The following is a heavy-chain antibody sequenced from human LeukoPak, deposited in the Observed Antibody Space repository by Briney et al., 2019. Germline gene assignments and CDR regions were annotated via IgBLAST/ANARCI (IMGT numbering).Heavy chain of an antibody. V-gene: IGHV4-39*01. CDR3: ARSIRYSSGWRFDY. CDR1: GGSISSSSYY. J-gene: IGHJ4*02. D-gene: IGHD6-19*01. CDR2: IYYSGST. Sequence: SETLSLTCTVSGGSISSSSYYWGWIRQPPGKGLEWIGSIYYSGSTYYNPSLKSRVTISVDTSKNQFSLKLSSVTAADTAVYYCARSIRYSSGWRFDYWGQGTLVTVPS.